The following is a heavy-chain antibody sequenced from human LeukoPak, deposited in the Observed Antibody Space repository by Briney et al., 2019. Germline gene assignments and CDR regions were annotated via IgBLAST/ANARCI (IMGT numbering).Heavy chain of an antibody. CDR1: GLSFRSYR. D-gene: IGHD2-21*01. Sequence: PGGSLRLSCAASGLSFRSYRMNWVRQVQGKGRDWVSYIGSSTSTTYYADSVKGRFTISRDNAKNSLYLQMNSLRAEDTAAYYCARDRGYSFDIWGQGTMVTVSS. J-gene: IGHJ3*02. V-gene: IGHV3-48*01. CDR2: IGSSTSTT. CDR3: ARDRGYSFDI.